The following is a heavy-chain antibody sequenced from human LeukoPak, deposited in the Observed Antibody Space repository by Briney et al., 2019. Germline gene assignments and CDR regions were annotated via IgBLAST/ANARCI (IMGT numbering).Heavy chain of an antibody. J-gene: IGHJ4*02. CDR1: GFRYSHYG. Sequence: GGTLRLSCVASGFRYSHYGMNWVRHAPGKGLEWGSGITSDSRGIYYADSVKGRFTLYRDNSKMTLYLQMDSLGVEDTALYYCVQDWAGGAFGSWGEGTLVTVSS. CDR3: VQDWAGGAFGS. CDR2: ITSDSRGI. V-gene: IGHV3-23*01. D-gene: IGHD3-10*01.